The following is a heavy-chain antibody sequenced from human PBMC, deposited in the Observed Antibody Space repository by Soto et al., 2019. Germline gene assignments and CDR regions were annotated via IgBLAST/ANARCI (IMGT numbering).Heavy chain of an antibody. CDR3: AKRRGEGYFDY. CDR2: ISGSAADT. Sequence: EVQLLESGGGLVQPGGSLRLSCAASGFTFSTYVMSWVRQAPGKGLEWVSAISGSAADTYYADSMKGRFTISRDNSKNTLYLQMNSLRAEDTAVYYCAKRRGEGYFDYWGQVTLVTISS. D-gene: IGHD3-16*01. CDR1: GFTFSTYV. J-gene: IGHJ4*02. V-gene: IGHV3-23*01.